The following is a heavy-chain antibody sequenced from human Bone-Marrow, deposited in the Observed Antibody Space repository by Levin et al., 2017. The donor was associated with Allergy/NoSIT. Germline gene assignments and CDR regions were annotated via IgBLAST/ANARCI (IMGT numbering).Heavy chain of an antibody. Sequence: ALVKVSCKASGYTFTDYYMNWVRQAPGQGLEWMGWINPNSGGTNYAQKFQGRVTMTRDTSISTAYMELSGLRSDDTAVYYCARDPDYYDRAFDTWGQGTMVTVSS. CDR3: ARDPDYYDRAFDT. CDR2: INPNSGGT. V-gene: IGHV1-2*02. D-gene: IGHD3-22*01. J-gene: IGHJ3*02. CDR1: GYTFTDYY.